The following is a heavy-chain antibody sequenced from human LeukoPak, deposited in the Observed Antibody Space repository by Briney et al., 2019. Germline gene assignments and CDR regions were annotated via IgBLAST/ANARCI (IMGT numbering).Heavy chain of an antibody. CDR3: ASGTYYYDSSGFSDY. Sequence: GGSLRLSCAASGFTVSSNYMSWVRQAPGKGLEWVSVIYSGGSTYYADSVKGRFTISRDNSKNTLYLQMNSLRAEDTAVYYCASGTYYYDSSGFSDYWGQGTLVTVSS. J-gene: IGHJ4*02. D-gene: IGHD3-22*01. V-gene: IGHV3-53*01. CDR1: GFTVSSNY. CDR2: IYSGGST.